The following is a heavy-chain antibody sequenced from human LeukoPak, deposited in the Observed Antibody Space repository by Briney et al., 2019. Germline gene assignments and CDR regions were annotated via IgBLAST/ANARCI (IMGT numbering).Heavy chain of an antibody. CDR2: INHSGST. V-gene: IGHV4-34*01. J-gene: IGHJ4*02. Sequence: SETLSLPCAVYGGSFSGYYWSWIRQPPGKGLEWIGEINHSGSTNYSPSLKSRVTISVDTSKNQFSLRLRSVTAADTAVYYCARVTGYMIEDYFDYWGQGTLVTVSS. CDR3: ARVTGYMIEDYFDY. CDR1: GGSFSGYY. D-gene: IGHD3-22*01.